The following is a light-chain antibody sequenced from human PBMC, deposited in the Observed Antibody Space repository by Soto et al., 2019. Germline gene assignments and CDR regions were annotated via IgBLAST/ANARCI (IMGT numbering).Light chain of an antibody. CDR1: QDISNY. CDR2: DAS. V-gene: IGKV1-39*01. J-gene: IGKJ1*01. Sequence: DIQMTQSPSSLSASVGDRVTITCQASQDISNYLNWYQQKPGKAPKLLIYDASNLETGVPSRFSGSGSGTEFTLTISSLQPEDFATYYCQQSYSTPWTFGQGTKVDIK. CDR3: QQSYSTPWT.